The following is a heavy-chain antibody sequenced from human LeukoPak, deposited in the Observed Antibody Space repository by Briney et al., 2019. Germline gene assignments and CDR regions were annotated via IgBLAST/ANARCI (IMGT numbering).Heavy chain of an antibody. CDR1: GGTFSSYA. J-gene: IGHJ3*02. CDR2: IIPIFGTA. CDR3: ARSPTCGTSCYRGGAFDI. V-gene: IGHV1-69*05. Sequence: ASVKVSCKASGGTFSSYAISWVRQAPGQGLEWMGGIIPIFGTANYAQKFQGRVTITTDESTSTAYMELSSLRSEDTAVYYCARSPTCGTSCYRGGAFDIWGQGTMVTASS. D-gene: IGHD2-2*02.